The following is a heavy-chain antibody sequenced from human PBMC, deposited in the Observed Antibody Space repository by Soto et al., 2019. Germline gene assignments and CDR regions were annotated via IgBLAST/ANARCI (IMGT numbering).Heavy chain of an antibody. Sequence: QVQLVESGGGVVQPGRSLRLSCAASGFTFTRYALHWVRQAPGKGLEWVAVISYDGSNKYYADSVKGRFTMSRDNSKNTLYLQMTSLRPEDTGLYYCAREMYYSSTWHDGGIDSWGQGTRVTASS. CDR3: AREMYYSSTWHDGGIDS. CDR1: GFTFTRYA. J-gene: IGHJ4*02. CDR2: ISYDGSNK. V-gene: IGHV3-30-3*01. D-gene: IGHD1-1*01.